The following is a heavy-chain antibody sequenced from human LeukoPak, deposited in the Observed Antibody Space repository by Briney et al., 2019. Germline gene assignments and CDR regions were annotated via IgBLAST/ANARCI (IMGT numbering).Heavy chain of an antibody. CDR2: ISGSGGST. CDR3: AKDTSVADDYFDY. J-gene: IGHJ4*02. D-gene: IGHD6-19*01. CDR1: GFTFSSYA. Sequence: AGGSLRLSCAASGFTFSSYAMSWVRQAPGKGLEWVSAISGSGGSTYYADSVKGRFTISRDNSKNTLYLQMNSLRAEDTAVYYCAKDTSVADDYFDYWGQGTLVTVSS. V-gene: IGHV3-23*01.